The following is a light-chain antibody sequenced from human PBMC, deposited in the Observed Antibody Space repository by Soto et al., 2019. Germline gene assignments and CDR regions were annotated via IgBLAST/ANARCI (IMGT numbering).Light chain of an antibody. V-gene: IGKV1-5*03. Sequence: DIQMTQSPSTLSASVGDRVTITCRASQSISVRLAWYQQKPGKAPKLLIYKASSLESSVPSRFSGSGSGTEFTLTISSLQPDDFASYYCQQYHTYSAFGQGTKVEIK. CDR2: KAS. CDR3: QQYHTYSA. J-gene: IGKJ1*01. CDR1: QSISVR.